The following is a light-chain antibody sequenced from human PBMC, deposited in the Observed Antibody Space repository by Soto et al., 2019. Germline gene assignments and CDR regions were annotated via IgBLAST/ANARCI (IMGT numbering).Light chain of an antibody. Sequence: EIVLTQSTATLSLSPGERATLSCRASQSVSTNLAWYQQKPGQAPRLLIYDASNRATDIPARFSGSGSGTDFTLTISSLEPEDFAVYYGQQNNNWPSFTCGPGTKVDI. V-gene: IGKV3-11*01. CDR2: DAS. CDR3: QQNNNWPSFT. CDR1: QSVSTN. J-gene: IGKJ3*01.